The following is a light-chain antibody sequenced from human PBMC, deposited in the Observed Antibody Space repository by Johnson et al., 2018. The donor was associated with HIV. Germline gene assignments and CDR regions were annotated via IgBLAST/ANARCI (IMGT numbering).Light chain of an antibody. V-gene: IGLV1-51*02. CDR2: ENN. Sequence: QSVLTQPPSVYAAPGQKVTISCSGSSSNIGNNYVSWYQQLPGTAPKLIIYENNKRPSGIPDRFSGSKSGTSATLGITGLQTGDEADYYCGTWDSSLSAEVFGTGTKVTVL. J-gene: IGLJ1*01. CDR1: SSNIGNNY. CDR3: GTWDSSLSAEV.